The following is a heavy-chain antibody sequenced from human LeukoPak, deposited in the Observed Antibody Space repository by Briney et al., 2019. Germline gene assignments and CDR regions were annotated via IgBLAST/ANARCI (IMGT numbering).Heavy chain of an antibody. Sequence: VASVKVSCKTSGYTFTGYYMHWVRQAPGQGLEWMGWINPNSGATNYAQNFQGRVTMTRDTSISTAYMELSRLTSDDTAVYYCARENVRGSYADYWGQGTLITVSS. CDR2: INPNSGAT. V-gene: IGHV1-2*02. CDR3: ARENVRGSYADY. CDR1: GYTFTGYY. J-gene: IGHJ4*02. D-gene: IGHD1-26*01.